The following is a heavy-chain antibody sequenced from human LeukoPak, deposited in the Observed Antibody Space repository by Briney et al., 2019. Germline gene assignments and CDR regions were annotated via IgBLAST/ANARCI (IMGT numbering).Heavy chain of an antibody. J-gene: IGHJ6*03. CDR1: GYTFTSYD. CDR3: ARVDSLIGSGTQDHYYYYYYMDV. CDR2: MNPNSGNT. V-gene: IGHV1-8*01. Sequence: ASVKVSCKASGYTFTSYDINWVRQATGQGLEWMGWMNPNSGNTGYAQKFQGRVTMTRNTSISTAYMELSSLRSEDTAVYYCARVDSLIGSGTQDHYYYYYYMDVWGKGTTVTVSS. D-gene: IGHD6-19*01.